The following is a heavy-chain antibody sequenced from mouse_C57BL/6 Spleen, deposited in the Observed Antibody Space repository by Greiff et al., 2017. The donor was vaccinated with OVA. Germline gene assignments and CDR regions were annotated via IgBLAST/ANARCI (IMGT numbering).Heavy chain of an antibody. Sequence: EVKLVESEGGLVQPGSSMKLSCTASGFTFSDYYMAWVRQVPEKGLEWVANINYDGSSTYYLDSLKSRCIISRDNAKNILYLQMSSLKSEDTATYYCARDDYGFAYWGQGTLVTVSA. D-gene: IGHD2-13*01. CDR2: INYDGSST. CDR3: ARDDYGFAY. V-gene: IGHV5-16*01. CDR1: GFTFSDYY. J-gene: IGHJ3*01.